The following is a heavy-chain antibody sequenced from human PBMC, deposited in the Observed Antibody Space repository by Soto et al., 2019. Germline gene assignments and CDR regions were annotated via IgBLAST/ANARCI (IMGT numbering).Heavy chain of an antibody. CDR2: ISYDGSNK. J-gene: IGHJ4*02. CDR1: GFTFSSYG. CDR3: AKEGGPYYYDSSGYFDY. V-gene: IGHV3-30*18. Sequence: PGGSLRLSCAASGFTFSSYGMHWVRQAPGKGLEWVAVISYDGSNKYYADSVKGRFTISRDNSKNTLYLQMNSLRAEDTAVYYCAKEGGPYYYDSSGYFDYWGQGTLVTVSS. D-gene: IGHD3-22*01.